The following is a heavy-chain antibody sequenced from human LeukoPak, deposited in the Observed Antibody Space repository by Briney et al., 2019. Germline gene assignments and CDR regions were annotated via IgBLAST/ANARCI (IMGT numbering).Heavy chain of an antibody. CDR2: IYYSGIT. D-gene: IGHD6-19*01. V-gene: IGHV4-59*12. J-gene: IGHJ1*01. CDR1: GGSISSYY. CDR3: ARAAGWSGWYGYFHH. Sequence: PSETLSLTCTVSGGSISSYYWSWFRQPPGKGLEWIGYIYYSGITNYNPSLKSRVTISVDTSKNQFSLILSSVTAADTAIYYCARAAGWSGWYGYFHHWGQGTLVTVSS.